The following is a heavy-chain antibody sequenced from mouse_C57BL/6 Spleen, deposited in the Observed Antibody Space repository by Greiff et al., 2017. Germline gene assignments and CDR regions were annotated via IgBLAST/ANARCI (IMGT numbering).Heavy chain of an antibody. CDR2: IDPSDSET. Sequence: VQLQQPGAELVRPGSSVKLSCKASGYTFTSYWMHWVKQRPIQGLEWIGNIDPSDSETHYNQKFKDKATLTVDKSYSTAYMQLSSLTSEDSAVYYCAREEGVYYGNPYAMDYWGQGTSVTVSS. V-gene: IGHV1-52*01. D-gene: IGHD2-1*01. CDR3: AREEGVYYGNPYAMDY. CDR1: GYTFTSYW. J-gene: IGHJ4*01.